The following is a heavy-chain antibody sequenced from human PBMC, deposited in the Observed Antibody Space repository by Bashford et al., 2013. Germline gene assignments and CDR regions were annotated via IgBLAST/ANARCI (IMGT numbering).Heavy chain of an antibody. V-gene: IGHV3-21*01. Sequence: GSLRLSCAASGFTFSSYSMNWVRQAPGKGLEWVSSISSSSSYIYYADSVKGRFTISRDNAKNSLYLQMNSLRAEDTAVYYCARNKGTTYYYYGMDVVGPKGPRSPSPQ. CDR2: ISSSSSYI. CDR1: GFTFSSYS. D-gene: IGHD1/OR15-1a*01. CDR3: ARNKGTTYYYYGMDV. J-gene: IGHJ6*04.